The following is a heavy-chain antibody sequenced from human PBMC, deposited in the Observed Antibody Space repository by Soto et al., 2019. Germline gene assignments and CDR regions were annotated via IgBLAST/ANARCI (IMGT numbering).Heavy chain of an antibody. CDR1: GYTFTSYG. D-gene: IGHD3-22*01. CDR2: ISGYNGKT. V-gene: IGHV1-18*01. J-gene: IGHJ6*02. CDR3: AREPYYYDSSGTPFPYYYGMDV. Sequence: GASVKVSCKASGYTFTSYGISWVRQAPGQGLEWMGWISGYNGKTNYAQKVQDRVTMTTDTSTSTVYMELRSLRSDDTAVYYCAREPYYYDSSGTPFPYYYGMDVWGQGTTVTVSS.